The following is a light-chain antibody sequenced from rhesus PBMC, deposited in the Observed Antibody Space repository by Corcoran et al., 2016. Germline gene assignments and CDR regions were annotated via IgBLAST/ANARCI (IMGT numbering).Light chain of an antibody. CDR3: QQYSNWPLT. J-gene: IGKJ4*01. Sequence: EIVLTQSPATLSLSPGERGTLSCRASQSVSSSLAWYHQKPGQAPRLLIYATSNRPPGIPDRFSGSGSGTDFTLTISSLEPEDVGVYYCQQYSNWPLTFGGGTKVELK. V-gene: IGKV3-35*01. CDR2: ATS. CDR1: QSVSSS.